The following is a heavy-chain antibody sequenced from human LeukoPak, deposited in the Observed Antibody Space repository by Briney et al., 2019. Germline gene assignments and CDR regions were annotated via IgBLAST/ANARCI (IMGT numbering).Heavy chain of an antibody. J-gene: IGHJ3*02. CDR1: GFTFSNYA. Sequence: GGSLRLSCAASGFTFSNYAMSWVRQAPGKGLEWVAGISDRGGNTYYVDSVKGRFTVARDNSKNTLYLQMNSLRAEDTAMYYCARDSSGWSHDAFDIWGQGTMVTVSS. CDR2: ISDRGGNT. V-gene: IGHV3-23*01. CDR3: ARDSSGWSHDAFDI. D-gene: IGHD6-19*01.